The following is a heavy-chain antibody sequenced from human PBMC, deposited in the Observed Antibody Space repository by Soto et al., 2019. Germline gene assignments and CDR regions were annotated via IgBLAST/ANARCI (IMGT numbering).Heavy chain of an antibody. Sequence: QVQLVQSGAEVKKPGASVKVSCKASGYTFTTYDISWVRQAPGQGLEWMGWISGYNGSTNYAQKLQGRVTMTTDTSTSTAYMELRSLRSDDTAVYYCANTMVRGVKVHYFDYWGQGTLVTVSS. CDR2: ISGYNGST. CDR1: GYTFTTYD. J-gene: IGHJ4*02. CDR3: ANTMVRGVKVHYFDY. D-gene: IGHD3-10*01. V-gene: IGHV1-18*01.